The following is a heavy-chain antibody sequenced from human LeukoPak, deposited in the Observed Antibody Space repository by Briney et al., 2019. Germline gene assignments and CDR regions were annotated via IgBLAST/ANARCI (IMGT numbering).Heavy chain of an antibody. Sequence: PSETLSLTCAVSGGSISTAHWWNWVRQSPGKGLEWVANIKQDGSVKQYVGSIKGRFTISRDNAKNTLYLQMDSLRVEDTAVYYCARFSRVEWSFWGQGTLVTVSS. CDR3: ARFSRVEWSF. CDR2: IKQDGSVK. J-gene: IGHJ4*02. D-gene: IGHD3-3*01. CDR1: GGSISTAHW. V-gene: IGHV3-7*01.